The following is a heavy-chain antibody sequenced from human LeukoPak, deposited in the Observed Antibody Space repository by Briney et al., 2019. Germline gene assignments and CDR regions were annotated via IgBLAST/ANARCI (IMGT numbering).Heavy chain of an antibody. J-gene: IGHJ5*02. CDR2: ISSRSSYI. V-gene: IGHV3-21*01. CDR1: GLTFSRYS. CDR3: ARDWVPAKGGNWFDP. Sequence: SGGSLRLSCAASGLTFSRYSMNWVRQAPGKGLEWVSSISSRSSYIYYADSVKGRFTISRDNAKNSLYLQMNSLRAEDTAVYYCARDWVPAKGGNWFDPWGQGTLVTVSS. D-gene: IGHD2-2*01.